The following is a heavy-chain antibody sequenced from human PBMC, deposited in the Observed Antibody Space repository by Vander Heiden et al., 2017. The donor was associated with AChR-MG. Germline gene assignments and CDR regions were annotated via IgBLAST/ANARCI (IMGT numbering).Heavy chain of an antibody. V-gene: IGHV1-8*01. J-gene: IGHJ5*02. D-gene: IGHD2-15*01. CDR1: GYTFKTYD. Sequence: QVHLVQSGAEVKRPGASVKVSCKASGYTFKTYDINWVRQASGQGLEWMGWMNPKSGNTGFAQKFQGRLNLTRDISSNTAYMELSSLRSEDTAVYYCVRAFVVVDASYGVWGFRRFDPWGQGTLVTVSS. CDR2: MNPKSGNT. CDR3: VRAFVVVDASYGVWGFRRFDP.